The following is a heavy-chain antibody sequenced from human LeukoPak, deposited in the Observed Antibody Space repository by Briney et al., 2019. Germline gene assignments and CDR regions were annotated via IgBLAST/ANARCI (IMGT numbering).Heavy chain of an antibody. Sequence: GGSLRLSCAASGFTFSSYSMNWVRPAPGKGLEWGSSISSSSSYIDYADSVKGRFTISRDNAKNSLYLQMNRLRAEDTAVYYCARVGLFDAFDIWGQGTMVTVSS. J-gene: IGHJ3*02. CDR2: ISSSSSYI. V-gene: IGHV3-21*01. D-gene: IGHD3-16*01. CDR3: ARVGLFDAFDI. CDR1: GFTFSSYS.